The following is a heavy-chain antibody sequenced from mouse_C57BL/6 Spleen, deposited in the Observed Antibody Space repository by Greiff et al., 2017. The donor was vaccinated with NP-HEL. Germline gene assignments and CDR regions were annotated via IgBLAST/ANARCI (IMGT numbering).Heavy chain of an antibody. CDR2: INPNNGGT. Sequence: EVQVVESGPELVKPGASVKISCKASGYTFTDYYMNWVKQSHGKSLEWIGDINPNNGGTSYNQKFKGKATLTVDKSSSTAYMELRSLTSEASAVYDCARRGDYYPDDYWGQGTTLTVSS. D-gene: IGHD1-1*01. J-gene: IGHJ2*01. CDR1: GYTFTDYY. CDR3: ARRGDYYPDDY. V-gene: IGHV1-26*01.